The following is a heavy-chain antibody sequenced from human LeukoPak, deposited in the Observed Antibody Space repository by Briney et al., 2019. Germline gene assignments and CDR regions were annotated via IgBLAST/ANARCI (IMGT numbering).Heavy chain of an antibody. Sequence: PGRSLRLSCAASGFTFSSYAMHWVRQAPGKGLEWVTIVSYDGNNKYYADSVKGRFIISRDNSKNTLYVQMNSLRGEDTAVYYCARDPKGGFSFGWGAFDIWGQGTMVTVAS. D-gene: IGHD5-18*01. V-gene: IGHV3-30-3*01. CDR1: GFTFSSYA. CDR3: ARDPKGGFSFGWGAFDI. J-gene: IGHJ3*02. CDR2: VSYDGNNK.